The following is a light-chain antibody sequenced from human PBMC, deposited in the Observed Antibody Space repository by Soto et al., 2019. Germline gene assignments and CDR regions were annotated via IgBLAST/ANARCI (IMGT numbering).Light chain of an antibody. CDR3: MQALQTPLT. CDR1: QNLLDSNGNNH. J-gene: IGKJ5*01. Sequence: LVTQSSLSLPVIPGEPASLSRWSCQNLLDSNGNNHLNWYLQKPGQSPQVLIYLGSNRASGVPDRFSGSGSGTDFTLKISRVEAEDVGVYYCMQALQTPLTFGQGTRLEIK. CDR2: LGS. V-gene: IGKV2-28*01.